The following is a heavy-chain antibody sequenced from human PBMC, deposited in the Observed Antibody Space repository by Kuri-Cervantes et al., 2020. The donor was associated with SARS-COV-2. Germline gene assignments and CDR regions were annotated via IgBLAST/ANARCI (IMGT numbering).Heavy chain of an antibody. CDR2: ISAYNGNT. D-gene: IGHD2-8*01. CDR3: ARSYQGSVLMVYNYYYMDV. Sequence: ASVKVSCKASGYTFTSYGISWVRQAPGQGLEWMGCISAYNGNTNYAQKLQGRVTMTTDTSTSTAYMELRSLRSDDTAVYYCARSYQGSVLMVYNYYYMDVWGKGTTVTVSS. J-gene: IGHJ6*03. V-gene: IGHV1-18*01. CDR1: GYTFTSYG.